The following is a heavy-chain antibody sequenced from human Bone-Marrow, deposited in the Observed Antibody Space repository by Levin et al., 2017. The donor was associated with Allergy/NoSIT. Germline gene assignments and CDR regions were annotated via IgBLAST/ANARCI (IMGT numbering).Heavy chain of an antibody. Sequence: GSLRLSCTVSGGSISSYYWSWIRQPPGKGLEWIGYIYYSGSTNYNPSLKSRVTISVDTSKNQFSLKLSSVTAADTAVYYCARGWDRWDFWSGYQYYFDYWGQGTLVTVSS. V-gene: IGHV4-59*01. J-gene: IGHJ4*02. CDR3: ARGWDRWDFWSGYQYYFDY. D-gene: IGHD3-3*01. CDR1: GGSISSYY. CDR2: IYYSGST.